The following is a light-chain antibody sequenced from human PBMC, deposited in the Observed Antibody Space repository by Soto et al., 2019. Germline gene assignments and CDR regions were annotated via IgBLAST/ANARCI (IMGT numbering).Light chain of an antibody. CDR3: QHYNSYSEA. CDR2: KAS. Sequence: DTEITQCPSSLAASVGGRVTVTGGASQPSATFINWYQQKPGKAPKLLIYKASTLKSGVPSRFSGSGSATEFTLTISTLQPDDFATYYCQHYNSYSEAFGQGTKVDIK. CDR1: QPSATF. J-gene: IGKJ1*01. V-gene: IGKV1-5*03.